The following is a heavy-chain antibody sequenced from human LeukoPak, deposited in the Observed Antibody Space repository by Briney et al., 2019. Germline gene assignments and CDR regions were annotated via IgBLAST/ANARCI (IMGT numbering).Heavy chain of an antibody. CDR3: ARDLPRYCSGGSSYSIGY. V-gene: IGHV1-18*01. Sequence: ASVKVSCKASGYTFTSYGISWVRQAPGQGLEWMGWISAYNGNTNYAQKLQGRVTMTTGTSTSTAYMELRSLRSDDTAVYYCARDLPRYCSGGSSYSIGYWGQGTLVTVSS. CDR1: GYTFTSYG. J-gene: IGHJ4*02. D-gene: IGHD2-15*01. CDR2: ISAYNGNT.